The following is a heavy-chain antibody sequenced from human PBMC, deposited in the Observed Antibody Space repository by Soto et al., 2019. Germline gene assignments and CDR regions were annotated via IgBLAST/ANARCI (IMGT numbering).Heavy chain of an antibody. CDR3: ARAAYIYVYREDK. V-gene: IGHV4-30-4*01. CDR1: GGSISSGDYY. Sequence: QVQLQESGPGLVKPSQTLSLTCTVSGGSISSGDYYWSWIRQPPGKGLEWIGYIYYSGSTDYKPCHQNRVTISVDTPKNQFSLKLSSVTAADTAVYYCARAAYIYVYREDKWGQGTLVTVSS. D-gene: IGHD2-15*01. CDR2: IYYSGST. J-gene: IGHJ4*02.